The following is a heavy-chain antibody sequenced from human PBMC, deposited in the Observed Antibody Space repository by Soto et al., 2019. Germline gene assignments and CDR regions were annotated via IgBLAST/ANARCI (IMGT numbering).Heavy chain of an antibody. Sequence: YGGSFSGYYWSWIRQPPGKGLEWIGEINHSGSTNYNPSLKSRVTISVDTSKNQFSLKLSSVTAADTAVYYCARYPPRDSSSWYYFDYWGQGTLVTVSS. CDR3: ARYPPRDSSSWYYFDY. J-gene: IGHJ4*02. CDR2: INHSGST. CDR1: GGSFSGYY. D-gene: IGHD6-13*01. V-gene: IGHV4-34*01.